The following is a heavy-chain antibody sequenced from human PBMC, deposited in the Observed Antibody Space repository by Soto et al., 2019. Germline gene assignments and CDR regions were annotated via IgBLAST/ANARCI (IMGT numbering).Heavy chain of an antibody. D-gene: IGHD2-2*01. CDR1: GFTFSDYW. Sequence: GGSLRLSCEASGFTFSDYWMYWVRQAPGKGLVYVSRINGVGTTTVYAESVKGRFTNSRDNAKNTLYLQMSSLRAEDTAVYYCAKIPCREYCSNTPTAFGIWGQGTMVTVSS. CDR3: AKIPCREYCSNTPTAFGI. J-gene: IGHJ3*02. V-gene: IGHV3-74*01. CDR2: INGVGTTT.